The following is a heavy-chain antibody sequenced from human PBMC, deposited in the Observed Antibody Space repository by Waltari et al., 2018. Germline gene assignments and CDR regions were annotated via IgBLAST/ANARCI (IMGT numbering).Heavy chain of an antibody. CDR2: IDWDDDK. J-gene: IGHJ4*02. Sequence: QVTLKESGPALVKPTQTLTLTCTFSGFSLSTSGMRVSWIRQPPGKALEWLARIDWDDDKYCSTSLKTRLTISKDTSKNQVVLTMTNMDPVDTATYYCARTLSHSSGHLHWGQGTLVTVSS. V-gene: IGHV2-70*04. CDR1: GFSLSTSGMR. CDR3: ARTLSHSSGHLH. D-gene: IGHD6-19*01.